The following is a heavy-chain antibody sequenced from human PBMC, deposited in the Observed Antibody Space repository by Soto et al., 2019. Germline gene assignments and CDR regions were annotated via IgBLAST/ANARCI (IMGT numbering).Heavy chain of an antibody. CDR3: ARLGNCRGGSCYPNWFDP. D-gene: IGHD2-15*01. Sequence: TSETLSLTCAVSGGSISSGDYSWSWIRQPPGKGLEWVGYIYQSGSAYYNPSLKSRVTISLDRSKNHFSLKLTSVTAADTAVYYCARLGNCRGGSCYPNWFDPWGQGPLVTVSS. V-gene: IGHV4-30-2*01. CDR2: IYQSGSA. CDR1: GGSISSGDYS. J-gene: IGHJ5*02.